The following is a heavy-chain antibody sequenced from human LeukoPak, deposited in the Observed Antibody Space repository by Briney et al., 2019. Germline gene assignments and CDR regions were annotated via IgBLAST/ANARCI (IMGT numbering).Heavy chain of an antibody. CDR1: GFTFSSYS. J-gene: IGHJ4*02. D-gene: IGHD3-10*01. CDR3: ARVRSGSFDY. Sequence: GGSLRLSCAASGFTFSSYSMNWVRQAPGKGLEWVSYISSSSSTIYYADSVKGRFTFSRDNAKNTLYLQMNNLRAEDTAMYYCARVRSGSFDYWGQGTLVTVSS. V-gene: IGHV3-48*01. CDR2: ISSSSSTI.